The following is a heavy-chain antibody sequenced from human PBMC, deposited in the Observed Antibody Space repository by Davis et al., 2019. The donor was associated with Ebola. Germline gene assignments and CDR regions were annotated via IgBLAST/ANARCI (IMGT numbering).Heavy chain of an antibody. CDR2: ISGSGGST. CDR3: AKVATTLYSYGPKRVDY. V-gene: IGHV3-23*01. CDR1: GFTFSSYS. Sequence: GESLKISCAASGFTFSSYSMNWVRQAPGKGLEWVSAISGSGGSTYYADSVKGRFTISRDNSKNTLYLQMNSLRAEDTAVYYCAKVATTLYSYGPKRVDYWGQGTLVTVSS. J-gene: IGHJ4*02. D-gene: IGHD5-18*01.